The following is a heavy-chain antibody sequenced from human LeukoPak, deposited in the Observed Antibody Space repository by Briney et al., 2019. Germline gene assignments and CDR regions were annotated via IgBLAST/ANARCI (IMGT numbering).Heavy chain of an antibody. D-gene: IGHD3-3*01. CDR3: ARDQSSITIFGVVSQGRGGNYGMDV. V-gene: IGHV3-74*01. CDR2: INNDGSST. J-gene: IGHJ6*02. CDR1: GFTFSSYW. Sequence: GGSLGLSCAASGFTFSSYWMPWVRQAPGKGLVWVSRINNDGSSTTYADSVKGRFTISRDNAKNTLYLQMNSLRAEDTAVYYCARDQSSITIFGVVSQGRGGNYGMDVWGQGTTVTVSS.